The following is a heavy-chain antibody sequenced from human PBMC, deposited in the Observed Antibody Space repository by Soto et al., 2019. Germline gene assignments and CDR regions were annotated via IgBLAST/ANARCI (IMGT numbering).Heavy chain of an antibody. CDR1: GFTFSSYS. CDR3: ARDLEVVWFDP. V-gene: IGHV3-21*01. CDR2: ISSSSSYI. D-gene: IGHD2-15*01. Sequence: EVQLVESGGGLVKPGGSLRLSCAASGFTFSSYSMNWVRQAPGKGLEWVSSISSSSSYIYYTDSVKGRFTISRDNAKNSLYLQMNSLRAEDTAVYYCARDLEVVWFDPWGQGTLVTVSS. J-gene: IGHJ5*02.